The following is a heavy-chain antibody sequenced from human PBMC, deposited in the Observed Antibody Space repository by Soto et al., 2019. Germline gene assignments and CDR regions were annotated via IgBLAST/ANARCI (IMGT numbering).Heavy chain of an antibody. V-gene: IGHV1-69*06. CDR1: GGTFSSYA. D-gene: IGHD3-9*01. Sequence: ASVKVSCKASGGTFSSYAISWVRQAPGQGLEWMGGIIPIFGTANYAQKFQGRVTITADKSTSTAYMELSSLRSEDTAVYYCAKVVVPYFDWTNRGGNTYYYYYGMDVWGQGTTVTVSS. CDR2: IIPIFGTA. J-gene: IGHJ6*02. CDR3: AKVVVPYFDWTNRGGNTYYYYYGMDV.